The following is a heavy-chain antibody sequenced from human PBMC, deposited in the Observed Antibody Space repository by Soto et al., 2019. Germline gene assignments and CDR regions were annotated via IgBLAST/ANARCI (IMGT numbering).Heavy chain of an antibody. CDR2: INHSGST. CDR3: AHPLGYCSSTSCPGTYGMDV. CDR1: GGSFSGYY. Sequence: SETLSLTCAVYGGSFSGYYWSWIRQPPGKGLEWIGEINHSGSTNYNPSLKSRVTISVDTSKNQFSLKLSSVTAADTAVYYCAHPLGYCSSTSCPGTYGMDVWGQGTTVTVSS. V-gene: IGHV4-34*01. J-gene: IGHJ6*02. D-gene: IGHD2-2*01.